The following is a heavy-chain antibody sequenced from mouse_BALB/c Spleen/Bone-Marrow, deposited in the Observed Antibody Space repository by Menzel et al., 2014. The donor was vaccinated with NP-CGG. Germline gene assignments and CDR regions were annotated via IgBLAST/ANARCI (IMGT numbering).Heavy chain of an antibody. Sequence: EVQLQQSGAGLVKPGASVKLSCTASGFNIKDTYMHWVKQRPEQGLEWIGRIDPANGNTKYDPKFQGKATITADTSSNTAYLQLSSLTSEDTAVYYCATMITDWYFDVWGAGTTVTVSS. CDR2: IDPANGNT. CDR1: GFNIKDTY. J-gene: IGHJ1*01. CDR3: ATMITDWYFDV. D-gene: IGHD2-4*01. V-gene: IGHV14-3*02.